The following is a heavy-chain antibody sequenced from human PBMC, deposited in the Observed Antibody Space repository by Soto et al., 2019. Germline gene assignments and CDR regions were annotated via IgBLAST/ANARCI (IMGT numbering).Heavy chain of an antibody. CDR2: MSTSNGNT. CDR1: GYTFTSYD. CDR3: ARDRNWVDP. Sequence: QVQLVQSGAEVKKPGASVKVSCKASGYTFTSYDISWVRQAPGQGLEWMGWMSTSNGNTNYAQKLQGRVTMTTDTSTSTANMELRRLRPDDTAVYFCARDRNWVDPWGQGTLVNVS. J-gene: IGHJ5*02. V-gene: IGHV1-18*01.